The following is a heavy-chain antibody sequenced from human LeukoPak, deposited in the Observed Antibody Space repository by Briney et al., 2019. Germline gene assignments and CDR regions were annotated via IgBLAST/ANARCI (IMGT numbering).Heavy chain of an antibody. D-gene: IGHD1-1*01. V-gene: IGHV3-13*01. CDR2: IGTAGDT. CDR3: ARVAKERVGGVYYFDY. Sequence: GGSLRLSCAASGFTFSDYDMHWVRQATGKGLEWVSAIGTAGDTYYTGSVKGRLTISRENAKNSLYLQMNSLRAGDTAAYYCARVAKERVGGVYYFDYWGQGTLVTVSS. J-gene: IGHJ4*02. CDR1: GFTFSDYD.